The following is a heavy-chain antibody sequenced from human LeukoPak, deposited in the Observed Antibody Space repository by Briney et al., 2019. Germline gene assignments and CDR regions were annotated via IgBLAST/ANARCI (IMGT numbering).Heavy chain of an antibody. D-gene: IGHD6-13*01. CDR3: ARGRTTGYSSSWFYYYGMDV. CDR2: INHSGST. CDR1: VGSFSGYY. V-gene: IGHV4-34*01. Sequence: SETLSLTCAVYVGSFSGYYWSWIRQPPGKGLEWIGEINHSGSTNYNPSLKSRVTISVDTSKNQFSLKLSSVPAADTAVYYCARGRTTGYSSSWFYYYGMDVWGQGTTVTVSS. J-gene: IGHJ6*02.